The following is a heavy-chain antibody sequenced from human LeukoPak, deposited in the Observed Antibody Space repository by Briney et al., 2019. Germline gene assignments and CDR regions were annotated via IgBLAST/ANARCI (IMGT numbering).Heavy chain of an antibody. V-gene: IGHV4-4*07. CDR2: IYATGTT. J-gene: IGHJ4*02. Sequence: SETLSLTCTVSGGSISGYFWSWIRQPPGKGLEWIGRIYATGTTNYNPSLKSRVTMSVDTSKNQFSLNLTSVTAADTAVYYCAREITVTRPFDYWGQGTLVTVSS. CDR3: AREITVTRPFDY. D-gene: IGHD4-17*01. CDR1: GGSISGYF.